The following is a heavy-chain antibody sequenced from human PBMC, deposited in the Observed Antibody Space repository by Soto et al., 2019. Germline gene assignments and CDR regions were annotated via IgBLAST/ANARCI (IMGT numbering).Heavy chain of an antibody. CDR1: GGTFSSYA. J-gene: IGHJ6*02. V-gene: IGHV1-69*01. D-gene: IGHD6-6*01. CDR3: ARADSSSSWIAGGMGV. CDR2: IIPILGTA. Sequence: QVQLVQSGAEVKKPGSSVKVSCKASGGTFSSYAISWVRQAPGQGLEWMGGIIPILGTANYAQKFQGRVTITADESASTAYRELSSLRSEDTAVYYCARADSSSSWIAGGMGVWGQGTTVTVSS.